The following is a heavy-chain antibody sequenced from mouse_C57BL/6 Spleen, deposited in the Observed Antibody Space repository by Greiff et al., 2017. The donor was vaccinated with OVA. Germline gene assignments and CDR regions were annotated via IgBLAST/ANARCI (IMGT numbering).Heavy chain of an antibody. CDR2: IDPSDSYT. J-gene: IGHJ4*01. V-gene: IGHV1-50*01. D-gene: IGHD1-3*01. CDR3: ARSIKGDAMDY. CDR1: GYTFTSYW. Sequence: SCKASGYTFTSYWMQWVKQRPGQGLEWIGEIDPSDSYTNYNQKFKGKATLTVDTSSSTAYMQLSSLTSEDAAVYYCARSIKGDAMDYWGQGTSVTVSS.